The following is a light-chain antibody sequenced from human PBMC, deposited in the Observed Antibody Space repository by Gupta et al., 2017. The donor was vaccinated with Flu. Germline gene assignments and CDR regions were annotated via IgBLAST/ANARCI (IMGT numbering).Light chain of an antibody. CDR2: GAS. V-gene: IGKV1-39*01. CDR1: QSIRTF. CDR3: QESYSTPYT. Sequence: PSSLSASVRARVTITCRASQSIRTFLNWYQQKVGKAPKLLIHGASGLQSGVPSRLSASGSGTDFTLTISSLQPEDFATYYCQESYSTPYTFGQGTRVEIK. J-gene: IGKJ2*01.